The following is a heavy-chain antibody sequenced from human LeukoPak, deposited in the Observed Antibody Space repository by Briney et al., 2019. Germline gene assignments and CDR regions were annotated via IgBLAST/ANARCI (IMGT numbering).Heavy chain of an antibody. D-gene: IGHD3-10*01. CDR3: AKDQGSITMVRGVMGALDY. J-gene: IGHJ4*02. CDR2: IRYDGSNK. CDR1: GFTFSSYG. Sequence: QPGGSLRLSCAASGFTFSSYGMHWVRQAPGKGLEWVAFIRYDGSNKYYADSVKGRFTISRDNSKNTLYLQMNSLRAEDTAVYYCAKDQGSITMVRGVMGALDYWGQGTLVTVSS. V-gene: IGHV3-30*02.